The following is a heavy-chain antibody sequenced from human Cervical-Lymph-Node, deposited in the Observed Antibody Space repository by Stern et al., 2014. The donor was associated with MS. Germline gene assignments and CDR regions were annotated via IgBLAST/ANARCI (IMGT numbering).Heavy chain of an antibody. CDR1: DDSISSYY. D-gene: IGHD3-22*01. CDR2: MYYSGIT. J-gene: IGHJ4*02. V-gene: IGHV4-59*01. CDR3: ARHRLGYFYYFDY. Sequence: QVQLQESGPGLVKPSETLSLTCTVSDDSISSYYWSWIRQPPGKGLEWIAYMYYSGITNYNPSLKSRATISVDVSKSQVSLKLTSVTAADTAVYYCARHRLGYFYYFDYWGQGTPVTVSS.